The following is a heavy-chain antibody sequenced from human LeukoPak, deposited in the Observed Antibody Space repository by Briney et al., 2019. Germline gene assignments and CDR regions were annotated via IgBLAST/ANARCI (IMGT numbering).Heavy chain of an antibody. Sequence: GGSLRLSCAASGFNFNNYVMSWVRQAPGKGLEWVSVLFVGGASTLYADSVKGRFTIPGDTSKNTLYLQMNGLRAEDTAVYFCAKECDYSPGHKFDLWGQRTLVTVSS. V-gene: IGHV3-23*01. J-gene: IGHJ4*02. CDR1: GFNFNNYV. CDR2: LFVGGAST. CDR3: AKECDYSPGHKFDL. D-gene: IGHD4-11*01.